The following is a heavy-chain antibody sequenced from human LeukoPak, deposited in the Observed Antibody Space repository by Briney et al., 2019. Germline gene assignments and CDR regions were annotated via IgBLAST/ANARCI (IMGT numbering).Heavy chain of an antibody. CDR2: IWYDGSNK. D-gene: IGHD3-3*01. Sequence: GGSLRLSCAASGFTFSSYGMHWVRQAPGKGLEWVAVIWYDGSNKYYADSVKGRFTISRDNSKNTLYLQMNSLRAEDTAVYYCARDGAYVWSGLPNYYYYMDVWGKGTTVTVSS. CDR3: ARDGAYVWSGLPNYYYYMDV. V-gene: IGHV3-33*01. J-gene: IGHJ6*03. CDR1: GFTFSSYG.